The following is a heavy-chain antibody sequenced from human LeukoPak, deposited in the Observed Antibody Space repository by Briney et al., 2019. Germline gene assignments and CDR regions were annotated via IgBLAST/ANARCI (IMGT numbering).Heavy chain of an antibody. CDR2: INPNSGGT. CDR1: GYTFTGYY. D-gene: IGHD2-2*01. CDR3: ARDFGVVVPAAIVY. Sequence: GASVKVSCKASGYTFTGYYMHWVRQAPGQGLEWMGWINPNSGGTNYAQKFQGRVTMTRDTSISTAYMELSRLRSDDTAVYYCARDFGVVVPAAIVYRGQGTLVTVSS. V-gene: IGHV1-2*02. J-gene: IGHJ4*02.